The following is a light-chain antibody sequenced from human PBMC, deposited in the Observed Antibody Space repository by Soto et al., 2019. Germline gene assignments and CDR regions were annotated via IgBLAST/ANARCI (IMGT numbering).Light chain of an antibody. CDR1: QSINIY. CDR2: GAS. J-gene: IGKJ2*01. Sequence: IQMTQSPSSLSASVGDSVTVTCRASQSINIYLNWYQQKPGKAPTLLIYGASSLQSGVPSRLTGGGSRTDFTLTRSSLQPEVFTTYYCQQSYRSPYTFGQGTKLEIK. V-gene: IGKV1-39*01. CDR3: QQSYRSPYT.